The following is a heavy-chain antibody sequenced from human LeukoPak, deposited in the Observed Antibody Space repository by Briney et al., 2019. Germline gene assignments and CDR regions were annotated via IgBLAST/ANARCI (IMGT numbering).Heavy chain of an antibody. Sequence: PSETLSLTCAVYGGSFSGYYWSWIRQPPGKGLEWIGEINHSGSTNYNPSLKSRVTISVDTSKNQFSLKLSSVTAADTAVYYCASNAKYYYGSGSRYYYGMDVWGKGTTVTVSS. CDR2: INHSGST. D-gene: IGHD3-10*01. J-gene: IGHJ6*04. CDR1: GGSFSGYY. CDR3: ASNAKYYYGSGSRYYYGMDV. V-gene: IGHV4-34*01.